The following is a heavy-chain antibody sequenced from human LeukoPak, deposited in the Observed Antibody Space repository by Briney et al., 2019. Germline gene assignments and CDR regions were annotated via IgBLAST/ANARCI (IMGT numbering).Heavy chain of an antibody. D-gene: IGHD2-15*01. Sequence: GGSLRLSCAASGFTFSSYSMNWVRHPPGKGLEWVSSISSSSSYIYYADSVKGRFTISRDNAKNSLYLQMNSLRAEDTAVYYCARALTAFVVEVVAADYWGQGTLVTVSS. CDR1: GFTFSSYS. CDR2: ISSSSSYI. J-gene: IGHJ4*02. CDR3: ARALTAFVVEVVAADY. V-gene: IGHV3-21*01.